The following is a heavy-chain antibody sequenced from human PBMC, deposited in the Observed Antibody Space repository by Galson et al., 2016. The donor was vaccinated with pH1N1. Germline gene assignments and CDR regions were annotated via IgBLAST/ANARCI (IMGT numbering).Heavy chain of an antibody. CDR1: GFVFSNHA. CDR3: AKQRGQSSGGWRGAFDI. CDR2: VSGHDDDT. D-gene: IGHD2-15*01. J-gene: IGHJ3*02. V-gene: IGHV3-23*01. Sequence: SLRLSCAASGFVFSNHAMTWVRQAPGEGLEWVSSVSGHDDDTFYADSVKGRFTISRDNSKNTMFLYMNSLRADDTALYYCAKQRGQSSGGWRGAFDIWGQGTTVTVSS.